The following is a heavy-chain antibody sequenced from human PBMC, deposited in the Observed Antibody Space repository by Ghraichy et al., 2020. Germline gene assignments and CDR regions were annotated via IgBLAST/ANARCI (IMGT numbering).Heavy chain of an antibody. CDR1: GFTFSSYG. D-gene: IGHD3-10*01. J-gene: IGHJ6*02. CDR2: IWYDGSNK. CDR3: ARDHYGSGSPPPYGMDV. Sequence: GGSLRLSCAASGFTFSSYGMHWVHQAPGKGLEWVAVIWYDGSNKYYADSVKGRFTISRDNSKNTLYLQMNSLRAEDTAVYYCARDHYGSGSPPPYGMDVWGQGTTVTVSS. V-gene: IGHV3-33*01.